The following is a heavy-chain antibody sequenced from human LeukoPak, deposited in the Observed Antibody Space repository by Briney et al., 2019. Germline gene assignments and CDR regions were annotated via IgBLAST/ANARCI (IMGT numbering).Heavy chain of an antibody. CDR3: AREQLWSGPNRFDS. CDR1: GDSVSSKSGG. J-gene: IGHJ5*01. V-gene: IGHV6-1*01. D-gene: IGHD3-10*02. CDR2: TYYTSKWYN. Sequence: SQTLSLTCGISGDSVSSKSGGWNWNRQSPSRGLEWLGRTYYTSKWYNEYAVSMKSRITINSDTSKNQLSLHLDSVTPEDTAVYYCAREQLWSGPNRFDSWGQGTLVTVSS.